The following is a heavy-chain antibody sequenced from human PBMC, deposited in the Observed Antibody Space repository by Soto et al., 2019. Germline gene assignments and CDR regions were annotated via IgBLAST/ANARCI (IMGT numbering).Heavy chain of an antibody. V-gene: IGHV3-7*01. CDR1: GFTFSIYW. CDR2: IKQDGSEK. J-gene: IGHJ6*03. D-gene: IGHD3-3*01. Sequence: EVQLVECGGGLVQPGGSLRLACAASGFTFSIYWLSWVRQAAGKGLEWVANIKQDGSEKYYVDSVKGRFTISRDNAKYALYLQLNSPRAEDPAVYYCGSGAVYSDFGRGHDSFYMDVCGTRPPVTVSS. CDR3: GSGAVYSDFGRGHDSFYMDV.